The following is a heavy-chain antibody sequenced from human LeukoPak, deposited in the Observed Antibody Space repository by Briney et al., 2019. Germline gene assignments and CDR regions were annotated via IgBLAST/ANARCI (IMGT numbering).Heavy chain of an antibody. J-gene: IGHJ3*02. Sequence: GGSLRLSCAASGFTFGSYAMSWVRQAPGKGLEWVSANSGCGGRTYYADSVKGRFTISRDNSKNTLYLQMNSLRAEDTAVYYCAKGSDAFDIWGQGTMVTVSS. V-gene: IGHV3-23*01. CDR2: NSGCGGRT. CDR3: AKGSDAFDI. CDR1: GFTFGSYA.